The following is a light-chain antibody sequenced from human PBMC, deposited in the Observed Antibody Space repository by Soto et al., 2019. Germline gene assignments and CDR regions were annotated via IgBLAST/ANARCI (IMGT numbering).Light chain of an antibody. V-gene: IGLV2-23*01. CDR2: EGS. J-gene: IGLJ1*01. CDR1: SSDVGGYNL. Sequence: QSALTQPASVSGSPGQSITISCTGSSSDVGGYNLVSWYQHHPGKAPKLIIYEGSQRPSGVSNRFFGSKSGNTASLTISGLKAEDEADYHCCSYAGSSSYVFGTGTKVTVL. CDR3: CSYAGSSSYV.